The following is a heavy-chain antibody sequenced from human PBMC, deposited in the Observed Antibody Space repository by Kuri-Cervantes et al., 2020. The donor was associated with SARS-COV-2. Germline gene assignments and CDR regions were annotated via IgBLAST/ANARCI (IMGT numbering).Heavy chain of an antibody. D-gene: IGHD4-17*01. J-gene: IGHJ6*02. CDR1: GFTFSSYD. CDR3: ARAPTVTTSYYGMDV. CDR2: IGTAGDT. Sequence: GESLKISCAASGFTFSSYDMHWVRQATGKGLEWVSAIGTAGDTYYPGSVKGRFTISRENAKNSLNLQMNSLRAGDTAVYYCARAPTVTTSYYGMDVWGQGTTVTVSS. V-gene: IGHV3-13*04.